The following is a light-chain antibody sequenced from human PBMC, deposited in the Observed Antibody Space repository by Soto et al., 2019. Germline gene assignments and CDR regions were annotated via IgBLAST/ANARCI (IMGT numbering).Light chain of an antibody. J-gene: IGKJ1*01. CDR3: QQTYSAPPWA. CDR1: QNIRSY. CDR2: DAS. Sequence: DIQMTQSPPSLSASVGDRVTITCRASQNIRSYLNWYQQTPGKAPKLLIYDASSLRNGVPSRFSGSGSGTDFSLTISSLQPEDFATYYCQQTYSAPPWAFGQGTKVDLK. V-gene: IGKV1-39*01.